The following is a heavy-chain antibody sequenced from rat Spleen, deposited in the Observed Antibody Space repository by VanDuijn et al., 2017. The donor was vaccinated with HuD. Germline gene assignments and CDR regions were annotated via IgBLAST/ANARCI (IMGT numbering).Heavy chain of an antibody. J-gene: IGHJ3*01. CDR3: TRDQEGYVYYGWGFAY. CDR2: ITNTGGST. V-gene: IGHV5-31*01. CDR1: GFTFSDFY. D-gene: IGHD1-6*01. Sequence: EVQLVESDGGLVQPGRSLKLSCAASGFTFSDFYMAWIRQAPGKGLGWVASITNTGGSTYYPDSVKGRFTISRDNAKSTLYLQINSLRAEDTATYYCTRDQEGYVYYGWGFAYWGQGTLVTVSS.